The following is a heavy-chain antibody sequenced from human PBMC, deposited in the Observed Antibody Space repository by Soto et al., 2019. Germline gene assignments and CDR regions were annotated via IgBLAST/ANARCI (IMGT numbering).Heavy chain of an antibody. J-gene: IGHJ6*02. CDR2: ISSDGTEK. CDR3: ARMFGFSYGPANRGMDV. D-gene: IGHD5-18*01. Sequence: QVQLVESGGGVAQRGRSLRLFCAASGFTLSSYSLHWVRQSPGKGLEWVAAISSDGTEKHYADSVKGRFTISRDNSKNTLSLQLNSLRTDDTAVYYCARMFGFSYGPANRGMDVWGQGTTVTVSS. CDR1: GFTLSSYS. V-gene: IGHV3-30*04.